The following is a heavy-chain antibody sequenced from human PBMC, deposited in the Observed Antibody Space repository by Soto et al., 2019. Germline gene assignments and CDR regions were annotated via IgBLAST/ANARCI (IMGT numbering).Heavy chain of an antibody. V-gene: IGHV3-21*01. Sequence: GGSLRLSCAASGFTLSSYSMNWVRQAPGKGLEWVSSISSSSSYIYYADSVKGRFTISRDNAKNSLYLQMNSLRAEDTAVYYCARDWEGSGSSNFDYWGQGTLVTVSS. CDR2: ISSSSSYI. D-gene: IGHD3-10*01. CDR1: GFTLSSYS. CDR3: ARDWEGSGSSNFDY. J-gene: IGHJ4*02.